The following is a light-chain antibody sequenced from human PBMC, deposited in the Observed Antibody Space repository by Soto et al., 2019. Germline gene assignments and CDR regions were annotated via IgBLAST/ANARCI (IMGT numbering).Light chain of an antibody. CDR2: DAS. V-gene: IGKV1-5*01. CDR3: QQYNSYPWT. J-gene: IGKJ1*01. Sequence: DIEMMQSPSALSSSVGVRVTITCRASQCISRRLAWYQQKPGKAPKLLIYDASSLESGVPAGFSGSGSGTQCTLTISSLQPDDFATYYCQQYNSYPWTFGQGTRVEIK. CDR1: QCISRR.